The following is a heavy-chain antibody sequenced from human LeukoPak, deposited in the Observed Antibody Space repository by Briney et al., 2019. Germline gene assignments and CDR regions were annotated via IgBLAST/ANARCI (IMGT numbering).Heavy chain of an antibody. CDR3: ARASPVYGSGSPYFDY. CDR2: IWYVGSNK. D-gene: IGHD3-10*01. J-gene: IGHJ4*02. Sequence: PGGSLRLSCAASGFTFSSYGMHWVRQAPGKGLEWVAVIWYVGSNKYYADSVKGRFTISRDNSKNTLYLQMNSLRAEDTAVYYCARASPVYGSGSPYFDYWGQGTLVTVSS. CDR1: GFTFSSYG. V-gene: IGHV3-33*01.